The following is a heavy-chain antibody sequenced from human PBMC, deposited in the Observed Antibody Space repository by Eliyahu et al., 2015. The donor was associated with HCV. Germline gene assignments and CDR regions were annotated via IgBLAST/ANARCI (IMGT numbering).Heavy chain of an antibody. CDR1: GGSXTXYY. CDR3: ASGGGGIAVTGTGGWFDP. Sequence: QVQLLESGPGLVKPSETLSLTXTVXGGSXTXYYWSWXRQPPGKGXXWIGXIHYSGSTNYNPPLKSRVTXSVDTSKNQFSLNLTSVTAADTAMYYCASGGGGIAVTGTGGWFDPWGQGTLVTVSS. J-gene: IGHJ5*02. CDR2: IHYSGST. V-gene: IGHV4-59*01. D-gene: IGHD6-19*01.